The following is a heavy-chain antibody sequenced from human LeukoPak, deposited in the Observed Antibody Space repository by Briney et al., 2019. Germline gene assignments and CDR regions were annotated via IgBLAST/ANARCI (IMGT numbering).Heavy chain of an antibody. V-gene: IGHV3-23*01. D-gene: IGHD3-22*01. CDR3: AKDPDSSGYYSNWFDP. Sequence: GGSLRLSCAASGFTFSSYAMSGVRQAPGKGLEWGSAISGSGGSTYYADSVKGRFTISRDNSKNTLYLQMDSLRAEDTAVYYCAKDPDSSGYYSNWFDPWGQGTLVTVSS. CDR1: GFTFSSYA. CDR2: ISGSGGST. J-gene: IGHJ5*02.